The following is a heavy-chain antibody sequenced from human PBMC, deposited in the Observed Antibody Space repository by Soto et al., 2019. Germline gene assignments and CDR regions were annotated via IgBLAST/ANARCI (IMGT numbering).Heavy chain of an antibody. J-gene: IGHJ5*02. CDR2: ISSTTNYI. Sequence: GGSLRLSCAASGFTFTRYSMNWVRQAPGKGLEWVSSISSTTNYIYYGDSMKGRFTISRDNAKNSLYLEMNSLRAEDTAVYYCARHMSSWTDNWFDPWGQGTLVTVSS. V-gene: IGHV3-21*06. CDR1: GFTFTRYS. D-gene: IGHD6-13*01. CDR3: ARHMSSWTDNWFDP.